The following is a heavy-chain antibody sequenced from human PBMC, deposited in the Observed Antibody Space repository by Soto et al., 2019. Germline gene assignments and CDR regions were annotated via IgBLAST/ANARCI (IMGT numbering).Heavy chain of an antibody. CDR1: GFTFSSYA. J-gene: IGHJ4*02. CDR2: ISGSGGST. Sequence: VGSLRLSCAASGFTFSSYAMSWVRQAPGKRLYWVSAISGSGGSTYYADSVKGRFTISRDNSKNTLSLHMNSLRAEDTAVYYFANTSYSSGFWGQRTLVTVSS. CDR3: ANTSYSSGF. V-gene: IGHV3-23*01. D-gene: IGHD6-19*01.